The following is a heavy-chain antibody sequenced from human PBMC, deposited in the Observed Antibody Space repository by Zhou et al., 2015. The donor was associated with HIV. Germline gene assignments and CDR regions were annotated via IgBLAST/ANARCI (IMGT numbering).Heavy chain of an antibody. CDR1: GFTFNIYA. CDR3: AKDRGMNGITVTTYAD. D-gene: IGHD4-17*01. J-gene: IGHJ4*02. CDR2: ISASGRST. Sequence: EVQLLESGGTLGTAWGGSLRLSCAASGFTFNIYAMSWVRQTPGKGLEWVSAISASGRSTSYADSVKGRFIISRDNSKNTLYLQLNSLRAEDTAVYYCAKDRGMNGITVTTYADWGQGTLVTVSS. V-gene: IGHV3-23*01.